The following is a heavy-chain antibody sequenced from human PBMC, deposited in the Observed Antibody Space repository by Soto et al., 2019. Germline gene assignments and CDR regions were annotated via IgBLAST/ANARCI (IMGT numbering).Heavy chain of an antibody. CDR2: IYYSGST. CDR3: ARYYCTVSVCYYFAS. D-gene: IGHD2-8*02. V-gene: IGHV4-59*08. CDR1: GGSISSCY. J-gene: IGHJ4*02. Sequence: SETLSLTCSVSGGSISSCYWSWIRQPPGKGLEWIGYIYYSGSTSYNPSLKSRVTMSVDTSKNQFSLKLSSVTAADTAVYYCARYYCTVSVCYYFASWGQGTLVTVSS.